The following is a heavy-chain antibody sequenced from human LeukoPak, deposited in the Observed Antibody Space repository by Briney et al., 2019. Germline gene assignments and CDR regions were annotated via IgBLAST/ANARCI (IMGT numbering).Heavy chain of an antibody. CDR2: ISSGSTI. D-gene: IGHD6-19*01. CDR3: ARESIAVAGAPFDY. CDR1: GFTFSSYE. Sequence: QPGGSLRLSCAASGFTFSSYEMNWVRQAPGKGLEWVSYISSGSTIYDADSVKGRFTISRDNAKNLLYLQMNSLRAEDTAVYYCARESIAVAGAPFDYWGQGTLVTVSS. J-gene: IGHJ4*02. V-gene: IGHV3-48*03.